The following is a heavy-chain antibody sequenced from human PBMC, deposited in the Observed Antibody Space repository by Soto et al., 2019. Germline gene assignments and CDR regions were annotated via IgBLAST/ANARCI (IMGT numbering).Heavy chain of an antibody. D-gene: IGHD3-3*01. CDR2: ISAYNGNT. CDR3: ARLVYDFWSGPQPQPPPTEYYYYMDV. Sequence: ASVKVSCKASGYTFTSYGISWVRQAPGQGLEWMGWISAYNGNTNYAQKLQGRVTMTTDTSTSTAYMELRSLRSDDTAMYYCARLVYDFWSGPQPQPPPTEYYYYMDVWGKGTTVTVSS. J-gene: IGHJ6*03. V-gene: IGHV1-18*01. CDR1: GYTFTSYG.